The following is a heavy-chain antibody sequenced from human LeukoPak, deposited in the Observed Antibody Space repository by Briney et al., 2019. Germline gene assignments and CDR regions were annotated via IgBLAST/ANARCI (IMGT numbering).Heavy chain of an antibody. CDR2: ILQDESAK. CDR3: ARWRGGQSEFDS. CDR1: GFTFSIYS. J-gene: IGHJ4*02. Sequence: GGSLRLSCAASGFTFSIYSMSWVRQAPGKGLEWVAFILQDESAKDYVDSLKGRVTISRDNAKSSLYLQMNSLRVDDTAMYYCARWRGGQSEFDSWGQGTLVTVSS. D-gene: IGHD3-16*01. V-gene: IGHV3-7*01.